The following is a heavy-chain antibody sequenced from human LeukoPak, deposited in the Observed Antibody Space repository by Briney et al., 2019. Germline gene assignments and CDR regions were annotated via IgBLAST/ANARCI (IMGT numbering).Heavy chain of an antibody. CDR1: GFTFRSYD. V-gene: IGHV3-13*04. J-gene: IGHJ6*02. D-gene: IGHD6-13*01. CDR3: ARSGYYHYYGLDV. Sequence: PGGSLRLSCVASGFTFRSYDLHWVRQTTGKGLEWVSAIGTADDTFYPDSVKGRFTISRDDAKNSLYLQMSYLRVGGTAVYYCARSGYYHYYGLDVWGQGTTVTVSS. CDR2: IGTADDT.